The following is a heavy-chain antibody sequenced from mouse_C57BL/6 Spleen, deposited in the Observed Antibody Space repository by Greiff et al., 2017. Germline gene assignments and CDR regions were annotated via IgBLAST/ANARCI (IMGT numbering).Heavy chain of an antibody. V-gene: IGHV1-39*01. CDR1: GYSFTDYN. D-gene: IGHD1-1*01. Sequence: EVQLQESGPELVKPGASVKISCKASGYSFTDYNMNWVKQSNGKSLEWIGVINPNYGTTSYNQKFKGKATLTVDQSSSTAYMQLNSLTSEDSAVYYCARIDTTVVEGYCDVWGTGTTVTVSS. CDR2: INPNYGTT. CDR3: ARIDTTVVEGYCDV. J-gene: IGHJ1*03.